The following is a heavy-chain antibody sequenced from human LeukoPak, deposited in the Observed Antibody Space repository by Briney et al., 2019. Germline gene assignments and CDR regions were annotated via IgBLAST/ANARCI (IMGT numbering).Heavy chain of an antibody. CDR3: ARSIGLTGGGVDV. CDR2: ITDGGSTI. Sequence: PGGSLRLSCAASGFTFSAYKMNWVREAPGEGLERVSYITDGGSTIHHADSVKGRFTISRDNAKTTMYLQMNSLRAEDKAVYYCARSIGLTGGGVDVWGQGTTVTVSS. D-gene: IGHD3-9*01. CDR1: GFTFSAYK. J-gene: IGHJ6*02. V-gene: IGHV3-11*01.